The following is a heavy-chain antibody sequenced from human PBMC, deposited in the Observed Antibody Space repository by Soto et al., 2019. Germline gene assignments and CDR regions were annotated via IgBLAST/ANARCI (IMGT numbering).Heavy chain of an antibody. CDR1: GGTFSSYT. J-gene: IGHJ6*02. CDR3: ARGGGSDYYGMDV. CDR2: IIPILGIA. Sequence: QVQLVQSGAEVKKPGSSVKVSCKASGGTFSSYTISWVRQAPGQGLEWMGRIIPILGIANYAQKFQGRVTXTXDXXQSTAYMELSSLRSEDTAVYYCARGGGSDYYGMDVWGQGTTVTVSS. V-gene: IGHV1-69*02. D-gene: IGHD2-15*01.